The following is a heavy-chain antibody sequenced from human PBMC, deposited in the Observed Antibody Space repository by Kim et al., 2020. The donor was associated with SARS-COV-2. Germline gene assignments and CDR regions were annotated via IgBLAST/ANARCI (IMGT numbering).Heavy chain of an antibody. J-gene: IGHJ4*02. CDR2: IYYSGST. D-gene: IGHD1-26*01. CDR3: ARHWGGIYSYFDY. V-gene: IGHV4-59*08. Sequence: SETLSLTCTVSGGSISSYYWSWIRQPSGKGLEWIAYIYYSGSTNYNPSLKSRVTISVDTSKNQFSLKLGSVTAADTAVYYCARHWGGIYSYFDYWGQGTLVTVSS. CDR1: GGSISSYY.